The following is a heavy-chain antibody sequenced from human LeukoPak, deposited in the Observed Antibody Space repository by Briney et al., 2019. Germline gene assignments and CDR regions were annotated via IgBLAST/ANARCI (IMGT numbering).Heavy chain of an antibody. D-gene: IGHD3-22*01. CDR1: GFTFSSYA. V-gene: IGHV3-23*01. J-gene: IGHJ4*02. CDR3: AKNTNYYDSSGYYGGFDY. Sequence: GGSLGLSCAASGFTFSSYAMSWVRQAPGKGLEWVSAISGSGGSTYYADSVKGRFTISRDNSKNTLYLQMNSLRAEDTAVYYCAKNTNYYDSSGYYGGFDYWGQGTLVTVSS. CDR2: ISGSGGST.